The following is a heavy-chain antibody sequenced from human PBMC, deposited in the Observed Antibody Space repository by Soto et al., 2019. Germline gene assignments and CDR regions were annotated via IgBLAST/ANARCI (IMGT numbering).Heavy chain of an antibody. CDR2: IIPMFTTP. D-gene: IGHD3-22*01. J-gene: IGHJ5*02. V-gene: IGHV1-69*12. Sequence: QVQLVQSGAEVKKPGSSVKVSCKASGGTFSTYTMSWVRKAPGQGLEWMGGIIPMFTTPNYAENLQGRVTITADESTNTAYMELSSLRSDDTAVYYCTRDLYYFDSSAYYGRNWFDPWGQGTLVTVSS. CDR3: TRDLYYFDSSAYYGRNWFDP. CDR1: GGTFSTYT.